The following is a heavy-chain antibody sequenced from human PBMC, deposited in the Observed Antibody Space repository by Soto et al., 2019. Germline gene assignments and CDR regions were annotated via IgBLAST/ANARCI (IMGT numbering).Heavy chain of an antibody. CDR3: ASMGIQLWFAYYYYGLDV. Sequence: GSLRLSCAASGFTVSSNYMSWVRQAPGKXLEWVSVIYSGGSTYYADSVKGRFTISRDNSKNTLFLQMNSLRAEDTAVYYCASMGIQLWFAYYYYGLDVWGQGTTVTVSS. CDR1: GFTVSSNY. J-gene: IGHJ6*02. V-gene: IGHV3-53*01. D-gene: IGHD5-18*01. CDR2: IYSGGST.